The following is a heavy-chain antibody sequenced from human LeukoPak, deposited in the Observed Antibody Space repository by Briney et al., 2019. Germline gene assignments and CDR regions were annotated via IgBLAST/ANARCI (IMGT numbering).Heavy chain of an antibody. CDR2: ISAYNGNY. J-gene: IGHJ4*02. Sequence: GASVKVSCKASGYTFTSYGISWVRQAPGQGLEWMGWISAYNGNYNYAQKLQGRVTMTTDTSTSTAYMEPRSLLSDDTAVYSCARGPYGSGRHTTTDDYWGQGTLAIVSS. V-gene: IGHV1-18*01. CDR1: GYTFTSYG. CDR3: ARGPYGSGRHTTTDDY. D-gene: IGHD3-10*01.